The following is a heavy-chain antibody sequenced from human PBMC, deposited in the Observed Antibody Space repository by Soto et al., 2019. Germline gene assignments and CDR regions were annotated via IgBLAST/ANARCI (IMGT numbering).Heavy chain of an antibody. J-gene: IGHJ4*02. CDR2: MNPNSGNT. CDR1: GYTFTSYD. Sequence: ASVKVSCKASGYTFTSYDINWVRQATGQGLEWMGWMNPNSGNTGYAQKFQGRVTMTRNTSISTAYMELSSLRSEDTAVYYCAIYYYDSSGYYPPFDYWGQGTLVTVSS. D-gene: IGHD3-22*01. V-gene: IGHV1-8*01. CDR3: AIYYYDSSGYYPPFDY.